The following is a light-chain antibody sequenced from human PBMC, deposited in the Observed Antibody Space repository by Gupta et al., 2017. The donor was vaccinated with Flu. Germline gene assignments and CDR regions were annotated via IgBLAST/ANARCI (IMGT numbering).Light chain of an antibody. CDR1: NSNIGRNT. J-gene: IGLJ3*02. CDR3: ATWDDSLNGPV. Sequence: QSVLTQSPSASGTPGQRVTISCSGSNSNIGRNTLSWYQQFPGAAPKLIIYNDNQRPSGVPVRFSGSKAGTSASLTISGLQSEDEADFYCATWDDSLNGPVFGGGTKLTVL. CDR2: NDN. V-gene: IGLV1-44*01.